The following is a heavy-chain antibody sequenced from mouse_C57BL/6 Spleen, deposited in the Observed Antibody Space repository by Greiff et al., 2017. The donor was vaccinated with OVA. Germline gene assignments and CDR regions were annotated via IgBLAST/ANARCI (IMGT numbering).Heavy chain of an antibody. CDR1: GYTFTSYW. Sequence: VQLQQPGAELVMPGASVKLSCKASGYTFTSYWMHWVKQRPGQGLEWIGEIDPSDSYTNYNQKFKGQSTLTVDKSSSPAYMQHSSLTSEDSAVYYCARLGDYWFAYWGQGTLVTVSA. CDR3: ARLGDYWFAY. D-gene: IGHD2-4*01. V-gene: IGHV1-69*01. J-gene: IGHJ3*01. CDR2: IDPSDSYT.